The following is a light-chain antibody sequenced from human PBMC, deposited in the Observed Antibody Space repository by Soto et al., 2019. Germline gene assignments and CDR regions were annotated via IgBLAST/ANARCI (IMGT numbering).Light chain of an antibody. CDR3: SSYGGNSNYV. CDR2: EVT. CDR1: STDVGLYDY. J-gene: IGLJ1*01. Sequence: QSALTQPPSASGSPGQSVTIPCTGTSTDVGLYDYVSWYQQHPSKVPKLLIYEVTQRPSGVLDRFSGSKSGNPASLTVSGLQAEDEADYYCSSYGGNSNYVFGTGTKVTVL. V-gene: IGLV2-8*01.